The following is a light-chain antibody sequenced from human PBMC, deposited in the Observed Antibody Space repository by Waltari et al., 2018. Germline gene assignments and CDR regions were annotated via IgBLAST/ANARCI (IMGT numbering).Light chain of an antibody. Sequence: QSVLTQPPSASGAPGQSVTISCSGSTSNIGSSTVNWYQQLPGTAPKLLISINNERPSGAPNRSSRSTSGTSASLAISWVQSEDEADYYCAAWDDSLNAWVFGGGTKLTVL. CDR3: AAWDDSLNAWV. J-gene: IGLJ3*02. CDR1: TSNIGSST. V-gene: IGLV1-44*01. CDR2: INN.